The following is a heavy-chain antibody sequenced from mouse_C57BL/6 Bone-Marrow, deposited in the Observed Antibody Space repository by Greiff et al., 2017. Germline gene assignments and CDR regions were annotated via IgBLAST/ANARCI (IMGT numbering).Heavy chain of an antibody. CDR2: IDPENGDT. V-gene: IGHV14-4*01. J-gene: IGHJ3*01. D-gene: IGHD1-1*01. CDR3: TTYYGSP. Sequence: EVQGVESGAELVRPGASVKLSCTASGFNIKDDYMHWVKQRPEQGLEWIGWIDPENGDTEYASKFQGKATITADTSSNTAYLQLSSLTSEDTAVYYCTTYYGSPGGQGTLVTVSA. CDR1: GFNIKDDY.